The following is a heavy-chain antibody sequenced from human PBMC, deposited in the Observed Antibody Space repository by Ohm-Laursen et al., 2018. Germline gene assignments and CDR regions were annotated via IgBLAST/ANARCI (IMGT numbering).Heavy chain of an antibody. V-gene: IGHV3-21*01. CDR2: ISSSSSFM. CDR1: GFNLSTYT. J-gene: IGHJ4*02. CDR3: ARDPVRGLTDY. D-gene: IGHD3-16*01. Sequence: SLRLSCSALGFNLSTYTMNWARQTPGKGLEWVSCISSSSSFMYYADSVKGRFTISRDNAKNSLYLQMNSLRAEDTAVYHCARDPVRGLTDYWGQGTLVTVSS.